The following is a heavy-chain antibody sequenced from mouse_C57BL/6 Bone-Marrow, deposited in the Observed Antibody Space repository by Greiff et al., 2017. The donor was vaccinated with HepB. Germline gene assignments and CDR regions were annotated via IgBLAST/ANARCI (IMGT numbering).Heavy chain of an antibody. CDR2: IYPGNSDT. D-gene: IGHD2-3*01. Sequence: EVQLQQSGTVLARPGASVKMSCKTSGYTFTSYWMHWVKQRPGQGLEWIGAIYPGNSDTSYNQKFKGKAKLTAVTSASTAYMELSSLTNEDSAVYYCTRSEWDGYYVVYFDYWGQGTTLTVSS. CDR3: TRSEWDGYYVVYFDY. CDR1: GYTFTSYW. J-gene: IGHJ2*01. V-gene: IGHV1-5*01.